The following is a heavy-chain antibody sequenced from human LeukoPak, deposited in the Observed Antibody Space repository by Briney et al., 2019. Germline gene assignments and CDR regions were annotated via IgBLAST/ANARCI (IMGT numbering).Heavy chain of an antibody. V-gene: IGHV1-2*02. CDR1: GYTFTGYY. Sequence: ASVKVSCKASGYTFTGYYMHWVRQAPGQGLEWMGWVNPNSGGTNYAQKFQGRVTMTRDTSISTAYMELSRLRSDDTAVYYCARVRGSTSPRTFFDYWGQGTLVTVSS. D-gene: IGHD2-2*01. J-gene: IGHJ4*02. CDR3: ARVRGSTSPRTFFDY. CDR2: VNPNSGGT.